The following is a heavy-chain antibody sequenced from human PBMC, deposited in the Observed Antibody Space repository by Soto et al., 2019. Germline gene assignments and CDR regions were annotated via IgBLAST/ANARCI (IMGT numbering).Heavy chain of an antibody. J-gene: IGHJ4*02. CDR2: ISDSGGST. V-gene: IGHV3-23*01. D-gene: IGHD6-13*01. CDR1: GFTFSSYA. Sequence: GGSLRLSCAASGFTFSSYAMSWVRQAPGKGLEWVSAISDSGGSTYYADSVKGRFTISRDNSKNTLYLQMNSLRAEDTAVYYCAKDGKEYSSSWYDYWGQGTLVTVSS. CDR3: AKDGKEYSSSWYDY.